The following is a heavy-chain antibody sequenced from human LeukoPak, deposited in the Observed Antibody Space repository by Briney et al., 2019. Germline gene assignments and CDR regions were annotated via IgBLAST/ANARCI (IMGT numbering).Heavy chain of an antibody. D-gene: IGHD3-10*01. V-gene: IGHV1-18*01. CDR3: ARDFSSVHRGEVSYH. Sequence: ASVKVSCKASGYTFTNYGISWVRQAPGQGLEWIGWISAYNGYTNSAQKFQGRVTMTTDTSTNTAYMELRSLRSDDTAVYYCARDFSSVHRGEVSYHWGQGTLVTVSS. CDR1: GYTFTNYG. J-gene: IGHJ5*02. CDR2: ISAYNGYT.